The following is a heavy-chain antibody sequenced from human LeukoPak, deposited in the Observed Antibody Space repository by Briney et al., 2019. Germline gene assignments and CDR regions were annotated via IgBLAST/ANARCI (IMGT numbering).Heavy chain of an antibody. CDR2: INHRGGSK. Sequence: GASVRVSCKASGYTFTSYYIHWVRQAPGQGLEWMGIINHRGGSKRYAQKFQGRVTMTTDTSTSTVYMELSSLRSEDTAVYYCARGVVRGDLDYWGQGTLVTVSS. CDR1: GYTFTSYY. D-gene: IGHD3-10*01. V-gene: IGHV1-46*01. J-gene: IGHJ4*02. CDR3: ARGVVRGDLDY.